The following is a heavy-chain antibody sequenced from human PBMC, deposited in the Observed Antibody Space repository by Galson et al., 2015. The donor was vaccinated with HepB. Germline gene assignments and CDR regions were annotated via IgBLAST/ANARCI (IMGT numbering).Heavy chain of an antibody. Sequence: SVKVSCKASGYTFTTYIIHWVRQAPGQRLEWMGWINAGNGDTKYSQNFQGRVTITRDTSASTTYMELSSLRSEDTAVYYCARVGGIGVASSLGYWGQGTLVTVSS. D-gene: IGHD6-19*01. CDR1: GYTFTTYI. CDR3: ARVGGIGVASSLGY. V-gene: IGHV1-3*01. J-gene: IGHJ4*02. CDR2: INAGNGDT.